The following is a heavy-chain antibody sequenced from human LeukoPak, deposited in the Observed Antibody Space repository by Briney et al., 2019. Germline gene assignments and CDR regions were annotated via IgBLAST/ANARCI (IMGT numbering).Heavy chain of an antibody. J-gene: IGHJ4*02. V-gene: IGHV3-23*01. CDR3: AKGSTYYYDSSGFGY. Sequence: PGGSLRLSCAASGFTFSSYAMSWVRQAPGKGLEWVSAISGSGGSTYYADSVKGRFTISRDNSKNTLYLQMNSLRAEDTAVYYCAKGSTYYYDSSGFGYWGQGTLVTVSS. CDR2: ISGSGGST. D-gene: IGHD3-22*01. CDR1: GFTFSSYA.